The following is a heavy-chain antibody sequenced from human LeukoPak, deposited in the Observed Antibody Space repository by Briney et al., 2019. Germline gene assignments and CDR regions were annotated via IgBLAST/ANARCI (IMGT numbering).Heavy chain of an antibody. D-gene: IGHD5-24*01. V-gene: IGHV3-53*01. CDR1: GFSFSSLY. CDR3: ARARRVGYSNWDY. J-gene: IGHJ4*02. Sequence: GGSLRLSCAASGFSFSSLYMSWVRQAPGKGLEWVSVIYHDERTDYADSVRGRFTISRDNSKNTLYHQMNSLRVDDTAVYYCARARRVGYSNWDYWGQGTLVSVSS. CDR2: IYHDERT.